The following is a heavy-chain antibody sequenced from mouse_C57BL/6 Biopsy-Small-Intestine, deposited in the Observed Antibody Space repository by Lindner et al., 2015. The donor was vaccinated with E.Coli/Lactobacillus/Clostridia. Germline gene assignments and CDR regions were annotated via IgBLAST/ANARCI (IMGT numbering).Heavy chain of an antibody. D-gene: IGHD1-1*01. CDR2: INPNNGGT. CDR1: GYTFTDYN. CDR3: ARRYYYVSSPYYFDY. J-gene: IGHJ2*01. Sequence: VQLQESGPELVKPGASVKIPCKASGYTFTDYNMDWVKQSHGKSLEWIGDINPNNGGTIYNQKFKGKATLTVDKSSSTAYMELRSLTSEDTAVYYCARRYYYVSSPYYFDYWGQGTTLTVSS. V-gene: IGHV1-18*01.